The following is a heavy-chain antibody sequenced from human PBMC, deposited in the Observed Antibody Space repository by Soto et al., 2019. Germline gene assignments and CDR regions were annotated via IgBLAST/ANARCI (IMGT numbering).Heavy chain of an antibody. J-gene: IGHJ3*02. CDR1: GGSISGYY. CDR3: ATPYWLDAFDI. CDR2: INHSGST. Sequence: PSETLSLTCTVSGGSISGYYWRWIRQPPGKGLEWIGEINHSGSTNYNPSLKSRVTISVDTSKNQFSLKLSSVTAADTAVYYCATPYWLDAFDIWGQGTMVTVSS. V-gene: IGHV4-34*01. D-gene: IGHD2-8*02.